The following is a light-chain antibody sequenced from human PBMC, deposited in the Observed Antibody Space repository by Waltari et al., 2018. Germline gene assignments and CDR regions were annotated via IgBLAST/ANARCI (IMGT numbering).Light chain of an antibody. V-gene: IGKV1-33*01. CDR3: QRYDNLPIFA. CDR1: QDISNY. Sequence: DIQMTQSPSSLSASVGDRVTITCQASQDISNYLNWYLQKPGKAPNHLSQDASKLETGVPSRFSGSQSGTHFTLTISSLQPEDIATYYCQRYDNLPIFAFGPGTKVDVK. CDR2: DAS. J-gene: IGKJ3*01.